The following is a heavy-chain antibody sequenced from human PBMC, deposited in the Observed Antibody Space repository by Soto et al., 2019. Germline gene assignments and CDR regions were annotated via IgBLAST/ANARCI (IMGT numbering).Heavy chain of an antibody. CDR1: GYTFTSYG. CDR2: IIPILGIA. Sequence: GASVKVSCKASGYTFTSYGISWVRQAPGQGLEWMGRIIPILGIANYAQKFQGRVTITADKSTSTAYMELSSLRSEDTAVYYCARDYGDPSYYYYYYYMDVWGKGTTVTVSS. CDR3: ARDYGDPSYYYYYYYMDV. J-gene: IGHJ6*03. V-gene: IGHV1-69*04. D-gene: IGHD4-17*01.